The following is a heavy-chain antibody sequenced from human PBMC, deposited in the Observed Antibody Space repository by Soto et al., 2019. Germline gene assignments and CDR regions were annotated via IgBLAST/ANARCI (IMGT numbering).Heavy chain of an antibody. CDR3: AASSSGWYSFAFDY. V-gene: IGHV3-30*03. CDR2: ISYDGSNK. Sequence: PVGSLRLSSAASGFTFSSFGMHWVRQAPGKGLEWVAVISYDGSNKYYADSVKGRFTISRDNSKNTLYLQMNSLRAEDTAVYYCAASSSGWYSFAFDYWGQGTLVTVSS. D-gene: IGHD6-19*01. J-gene: IGHJ4*02. CDR1: GFTFSSFG.